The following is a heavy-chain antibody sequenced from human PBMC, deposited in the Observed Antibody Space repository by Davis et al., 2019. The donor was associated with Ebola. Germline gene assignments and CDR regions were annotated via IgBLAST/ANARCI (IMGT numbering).Heavy chain of an antibody. CDR2: IYYSGST. J-gene: IGHJ6*02. CDR3: ATSTYYYGMDV. CDR1: GGSISYYY. V-gene: IGHV4-59*12. Sequence: MPSETLSLTCALSGGSISYYYWSWIRQPPGKGLEWIGYIYYSGSTNYNPSLKSRVTISVDKSKNQFSLKLSSVTAADTAVYYCATSTYYYGMDVWGQGTTVTVSS.